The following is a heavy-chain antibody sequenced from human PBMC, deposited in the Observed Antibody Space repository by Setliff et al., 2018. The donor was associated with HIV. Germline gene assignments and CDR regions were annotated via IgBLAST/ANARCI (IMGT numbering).Heavy chain of an antibody. CDR1: GYTFTSYG. CDR3: ARLGSGWSDSYYYAMDV. V-gene: IGHV1-18*01. D-gene: IGHD6-19*01. CDR2: ISPNFGHT. J-gene: IGHJ6*02. Sequence: ASVKVSCKASGYTFTSYGISWVRQAPGQGLEWMGWISPNFGHTKYAQKFLDRVTMTIDTATSRAYMELRSPRSDDTAVYFCARLGSGWSDSYYYAMDVWGQGTTVTVSS.